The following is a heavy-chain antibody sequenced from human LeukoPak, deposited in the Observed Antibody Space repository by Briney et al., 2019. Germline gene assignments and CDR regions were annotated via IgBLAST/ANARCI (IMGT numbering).Heavy chain of an antibody. V-gene: IGHV3-23*01. CDR2: ISGSGDVT. CDR3: VRLVHV. J-gene: IGHJ4*02. CDR1: GFTFSSYA. Sequence: GGSLRLSCAASGFTFSSYAMGWVRQAPGKGLEWVSVISGSGDVTYYADSVKGRFTISRDNAKNSLFLEMTGLTAEDSAVYYCVRLVHVWGQGALVTVSS. D-gene: IGHD3-9*01.